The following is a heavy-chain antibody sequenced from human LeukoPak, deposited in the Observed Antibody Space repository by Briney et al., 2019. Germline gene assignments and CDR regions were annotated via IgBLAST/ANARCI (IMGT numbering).Heavy chain of an antibody. CDR3: AFICTSGSCYSVDY. J-gene: IGHJ4*02. V-gene: IGHV4-39*01. D-gene: IGHD2-15*01. CDR2: IYYSGST. CDR1: GGSISSSSNY. Sequence: PSETLSLTCTVSGGSISSSSNYWGWIRQPPGKGLEWIGSIYYSGSTYYNPSPRSRVTISVDTSKNQFSLKLTSVTAADTAVYYCAFICTSGSCYSVDYWGQGTLVTVSS.